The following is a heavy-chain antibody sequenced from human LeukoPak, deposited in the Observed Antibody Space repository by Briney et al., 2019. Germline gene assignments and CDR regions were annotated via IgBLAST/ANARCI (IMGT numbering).Heavy chain of an antibody. Sequence: GGSLRLSCAASGFTFSGSAMHWVRQASGKGLEWVGRIRSKANSYATAYAASVKGRFTISRDDSKNTAYLQMNSLKTEDTAVYYCTRLDDSGSYYWGQGTLVTVSS. D-gene: IGHD1-26*01. CDR3: TRLDDSGSYY. V-gene: IGHV3-73*01. CDR2: IRSKANSYAT. CDR1: GFTFSGSA. J-gene: IGHJ4*02.